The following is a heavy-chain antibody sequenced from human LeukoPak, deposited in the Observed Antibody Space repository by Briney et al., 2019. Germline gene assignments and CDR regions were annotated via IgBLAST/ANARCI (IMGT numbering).Heavy chain of an antibody. Sequence: GGSLRLSCAASRFTFSSYAMSWVRQAPGKGLEWVSAISGSGGSTYYADSVKGRFTISRDNSKNTLYLQMNSLRAEDTAVYYCAKDSGVSIAVAGPFDYWGQGTLVTVSS. CDR1: RFTFSSYA. V-gene: IGHV3-23*01. CDR3: AKDSGVSIAVAGPFDY. D-gene: IGHD6-19*01. CDR2: ISGSGGST. J-gene: IGHJ4*02.